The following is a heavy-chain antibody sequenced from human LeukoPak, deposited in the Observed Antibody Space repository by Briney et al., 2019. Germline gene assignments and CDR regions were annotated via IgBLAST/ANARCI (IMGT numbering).Heavy chain of an antibody. Sequence: GASVKVSCKASGGTFSSYAISWVRQAPGQGLEWMGGIIPIFGTANYAQKFQGRVTITADKSTSTAYMELSSLRSEDTAVYYCARAGGLQGGYYYYCGMDVWGKGTTVTVSS. V-gene: IGHV1-69*06. CDR2: IIPIFGTA. J-gene: IGHJ6*04. CDR3: ARAGGLQGGYYYYCGMDV. D-gene: IGHD2-21*01. CDR1: GGTFSSYA.